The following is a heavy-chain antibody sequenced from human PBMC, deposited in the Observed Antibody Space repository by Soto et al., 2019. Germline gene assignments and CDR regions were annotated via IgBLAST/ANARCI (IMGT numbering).Heavy chain of an antibody. V-gene: IGHV3-23*01. J-gene: IGHJ4*02. CDR1: GFTFRNYA. CDR2: LSTTGGLT. D-gene: IGHD4-17*01. CDR3: ARIGATTSNFDF. Sequence: GGSLRLSCTASGFTFRNYAMGWVRQAPGKGLQWVSSLSTTGGLTVYADSVKGRFTVSRDNSKNILYLQMNSLRAEDTALYYCARIGATTSNFDFWGQGTLVTVSS.